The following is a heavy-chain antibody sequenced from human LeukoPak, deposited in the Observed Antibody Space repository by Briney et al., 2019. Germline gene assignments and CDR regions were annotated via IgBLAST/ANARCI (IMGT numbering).Heavy chain of an antibody. CDR1: GFTVSSNY. D-gene: IGHD1-26*01. Sequence: GSLRLSCAASGFTVSSNYMIWVRQAPGKGLEWVSVIYSGGSTYYADSVKGRFTISRDNSKNTLYLQMNSLRAEDTAVYYCARGVVHSGSYSNFDYWGQGTLVTVSS. V-gene: IGHV3-53*01. CDR3: ARGVVHSGSYSNFDY. J-gene: IGHJ4*02. CDR2: IYSGGST.